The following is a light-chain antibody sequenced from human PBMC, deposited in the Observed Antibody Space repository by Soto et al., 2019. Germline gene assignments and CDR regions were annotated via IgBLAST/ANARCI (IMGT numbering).Light chain of an antibody. J-gene: IGLJ1*01. CDR1: GFNIGTNN. CDR3: AAWDDSLNTHV. V-gene: IGLV1-44*01. CDR2: SNN. Sequence: QSVLTQPTSASGTPGQRVTISCSGGGFNIGTNNVNWYQQLPGTAPKLLIYSNNQRPSGVPDRFSGSKSGTSASLAISGLQSEDEADYYCAAWDDSLNTHVFGIGTKVTVL.